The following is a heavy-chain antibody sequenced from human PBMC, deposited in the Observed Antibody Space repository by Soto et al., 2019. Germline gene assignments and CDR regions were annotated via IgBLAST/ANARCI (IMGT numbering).Heavy chain of an antibody. CDR2: INAGNGNT. Sequence: QVQLVQSGAEVKKPGASVKVSCKASGYTFKTYAIHWVRQAPGQRLEWMGWINAGNGNTKYAQNFQDRVTITRDTSASTAYMELSSLRSEDTAVYYCARDSPRVQVAGTVWFDPWGQTTLVTVSS. D-gene: IGHD6-19*01. J-gene: IGHJ5*02. CDR1: GYTFKTYA. CDR3: ARDSPRVQVAGTVWFDP. V-gene: IGHV1-3*01.